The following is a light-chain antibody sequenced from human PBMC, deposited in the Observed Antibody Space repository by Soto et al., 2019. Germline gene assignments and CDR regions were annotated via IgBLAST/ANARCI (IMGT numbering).Light chain of an antibody. Sequence: IQLTQSPSTLPASVGDRVTLTCRASQSISNWLAWYQQKPGTAPKLLIYHASILETAVPSRFSGNGSGTEFTLTISSLQPGDFATYYCLQHNSYPFTFGPGTKVDIK. CDR1: QSISNW. CDR3: LQHNSYPFT. CDR2: HAS. V-gene: IGKV1-5*01. J-gene: IGKJ3*01.